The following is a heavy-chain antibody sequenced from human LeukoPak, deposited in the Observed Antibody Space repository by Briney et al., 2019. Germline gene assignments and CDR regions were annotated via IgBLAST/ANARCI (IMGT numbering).Heavy chain of an antibody. CDR3: AILNDDSSGYYYSSPFDY. Sequence: ASVKVSCKASGYTFTSYYMHWVRQAPGQGLEWMGIINPSGGSTSYAQKFQGRVTMTRDTSTSTVYMELSSLRSEDTAVYYCAILNDDSSGYYYSSPFDYWGQGTLVTVSS. CDR1: GYTFTSYY. D-gene: IGHD3-22*01. J-gene: IGHJ4*02. V-gene: IGHV1-46*01. CDR2: INPSGGST.